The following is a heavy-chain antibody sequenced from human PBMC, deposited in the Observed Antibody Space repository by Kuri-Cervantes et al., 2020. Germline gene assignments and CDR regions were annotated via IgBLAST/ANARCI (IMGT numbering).Heavy chain of an antibody. CDR1: GGSISTYYW. D-gene: IGHD6-6*01. CDR3: ARSIAAQRLCYKGYYYYYMDV. CDR2: IFSNDEK. V-gene: IGHV2-26*01. J-gene: IGHJ6*03. Sequence: ETLSLTCTVAGGSISTYYWSWIRQPPGKALEWLAHIFSNDEKSYSTSLKSRLTISKDTSKSQVVLTMTNMDPVDTATYYCARSIAAQRLCYKGYYYYYMDVWGKGTTVTVSS.